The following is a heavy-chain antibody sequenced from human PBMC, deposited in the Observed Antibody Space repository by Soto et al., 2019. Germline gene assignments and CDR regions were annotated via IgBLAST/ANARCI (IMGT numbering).Heavy chain of an antibody. CDR3: ARVLTIFGVVTGY. V-gene: IGHV1-3*01. D-gene: IGHD3-3*01. J-gene: IGHJ4*02. Sequence: ASVKVSCKASGYTFTSYAMRWVRQAPGQRLEWMGWINAGNGNTKYSQKFQGRVTITRDTSASTAYMELSSLRSEDTAVYYCARVLTIFGVVTGYWGQGTLVTVSS. CDR1: GYTFTSYA. CDR2: INAGNGNT.